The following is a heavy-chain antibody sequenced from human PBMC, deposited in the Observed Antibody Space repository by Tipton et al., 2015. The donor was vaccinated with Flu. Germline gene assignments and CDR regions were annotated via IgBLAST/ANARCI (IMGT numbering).Heavy chain of an antibody. Sequence: SLRLSCAASGFTFSSYAMSWVRQAPGKGLEWVSVIYSGGSTYYADSVKGRFTISRDNSKNTLYLQMNSLRAEDTAVYYCARGVAPPNGMDVWGQGTTVTVSS. CDR3: ARGVAPPNGMDV. D-gene: IGHD2-15*01. CDR1: GFTFSSYA. J-gene: IGHJ6*02. V-gene: IGHV3-53*01. CDR2: IYSGGST.